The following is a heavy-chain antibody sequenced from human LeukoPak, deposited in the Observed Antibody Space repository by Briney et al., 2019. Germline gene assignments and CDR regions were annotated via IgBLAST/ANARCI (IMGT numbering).Heavy chain of an antibody. CDR3: ARDSNLYYYDSSGYSDFDY. D-gene: IGHD3-22*01. CDR1: GYTFTGYY. V-gene: IGHV1-2*02. Sequence: ASVTVSCKASGYTFTGYYMHWVRQAPGQGLEWMGWINPNSGGTNYAQKFQGRVTMTRDTSISTAYMGLSRLRSDDTAVYYCARDSNLYYYDSSGYSDFDYWGQGTLVTVSS. CDR2: INPNSGGT. J-gene: IGHJ4*02.